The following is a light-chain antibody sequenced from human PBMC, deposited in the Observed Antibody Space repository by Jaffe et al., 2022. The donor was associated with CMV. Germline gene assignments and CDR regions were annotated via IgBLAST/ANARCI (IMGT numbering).Light chain of an antibody. CDR2: GAS. J-gene: IGKJ1*01. CDR1: QSVSGNR. CDR3: QQYGRSPWT. Sequence: EIVLTQSPGTLTLSPGERATLSCRASQSVSGNRLAWYQQKPGQAPRLLIYGASNRATAIPGRFSGSGSGTDFSLTISGLEPEDFAVYYCQQYGRSPWTFGQGAKVQIK. V-gene: IGKV3-20*01.